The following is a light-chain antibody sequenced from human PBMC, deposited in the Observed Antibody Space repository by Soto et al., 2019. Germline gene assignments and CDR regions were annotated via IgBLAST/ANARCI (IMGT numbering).Light chain of an antibody. CDR2: GAS. J-gene: IGKJ3*01. CDR3: QQYGSSPL. V-gene: IGKV3-20*01. CDR1: QSVSSSY. Sequence: EIVLTQSPGTLSLSPGERATLSCRASQSVSSSYLAWYQQKPDQAPRLPIYGASSRATGIPDRFSGSGSGTDFTLTISRLEPEDFAVYYCQQYGSSPLFGPGTKVDIK.